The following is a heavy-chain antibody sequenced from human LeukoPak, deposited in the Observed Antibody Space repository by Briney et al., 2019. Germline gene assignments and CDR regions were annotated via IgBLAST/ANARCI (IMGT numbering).Heavy chain of an antibody. CDR2: INHSGST. J-gene: IGHJ4*02. CDR3: ARARTAMVRYFDY. D-gene: IGHD5-18*01. CDR1: GGSFSGYY. Sequence: SETLSLTCVVYGGSFSGYYCSWIRQPPGKGLEWIGEINHSGSTNYNSSLKSRVTISVDTSKNQFSLKLSSVTAADTAVYYCARARTAMVRYFDYWGQGTRVTVSS. V-gene: IGHV4-34*01.